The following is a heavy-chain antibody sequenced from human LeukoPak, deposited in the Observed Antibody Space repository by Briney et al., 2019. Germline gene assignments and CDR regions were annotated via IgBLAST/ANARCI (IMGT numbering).Heavy chain of an antibody. J-gene: IGHJ4*02. CDR2: IYSGGST. CDR3: AKAKFQTSPRIFDY. CDR1: GFTVSSNY. D-gene: IGHD1-14*01. V-gene: IGHV3-53*05. Sequence: GGSLRLSCAASGFTVSSNYMSWVRQAPGKGLEWVSVIYSGGSTYYADSVKGRFTISRDNSKNTLYLQMNSLRAEDTAVYYCAKAKFQTSPRIFDYWGQGTLVTVSS.